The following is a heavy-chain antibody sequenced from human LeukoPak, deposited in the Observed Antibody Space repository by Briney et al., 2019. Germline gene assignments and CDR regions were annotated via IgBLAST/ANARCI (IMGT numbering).Heavy chain of an antibody. CDR2: VSYDGSDK. Sequence: GRSLRLSCVASGFTFTRYAMHWVRQAPGKGLEWVTAVSYDGSDKYYADSVKGRFTISRDNSKNTVYLQMNSLRAEDTAVYYCARDDALATDGFDSWGQGTLVTVSS. CDR3: ARDDALATDGFDS. J-gene: IGHJ4*02. D-gene: IGHD5-24*01. V-gene: IGHV3-30*04. CDR1: GFTFTRYA.